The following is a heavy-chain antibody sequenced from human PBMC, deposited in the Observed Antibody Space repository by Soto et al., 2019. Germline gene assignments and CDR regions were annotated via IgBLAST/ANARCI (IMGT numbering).Heavy chain of an antibody. CDR1: GDSISSGGYY. CDR2: IYDNGGA. Sequence: QVQLQESGPGLVKPSQTLSLTCTVSGDSISSGGYYWSWIRQHPGKGLEWIGYIYDNGGAYYSPSLKGRVVISVDRSENQFSLRLSSVTAAYTAVYYCARVKGGTTRRAFDSWCQGTLVTVSS. CDR3: ARVKGGTTRRAFDS. J-gene: IGHJ4*02. V-gene: IGHV4-31*03. D-gene: IGHD1-7*01.